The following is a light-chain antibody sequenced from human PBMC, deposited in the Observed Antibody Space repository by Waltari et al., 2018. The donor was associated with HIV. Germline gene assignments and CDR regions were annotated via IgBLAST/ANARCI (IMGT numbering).Light chain of an antibody. CDR1: AFPKQY. V-gene: IGLV3-25*03. CDR2: KDR. CDR3: QSSDIRGKYWV. Sequence: SYGLTQPPSVSVSPGQTATITCSGDAFPKQYAYWYQQKPGQAPVMVIDKDRERPSGIPERVSGSSAATTVTLTISGVQAADEADYDCQSSDIRGKYWVFGGGTKLTVL. J-gene: IGLJ3*02.